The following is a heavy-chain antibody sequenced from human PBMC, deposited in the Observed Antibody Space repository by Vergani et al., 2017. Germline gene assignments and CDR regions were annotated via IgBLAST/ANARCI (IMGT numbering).Heavy chain of an antibody. J-gene: IGHJ6*03. CDR1: GYTFTSYY. CDR2: INPSGGST. D-gene: IGHD1-26*01. Sequence: QVQLVQSGAEVKKPGASVKVSCKASGYTFTSYYMHWVRQAPGQGLEWMGIINPSGGSTSYAQKFQGRVTMTRDTSTSTVYMELSSLRSEDTAVYYCARAPTAATYSYYYYXMDVWGKGTTVTVSS. V-gene: IGHV1-46*01. CDR3: ARAPTAATYSYYYYXMDV.